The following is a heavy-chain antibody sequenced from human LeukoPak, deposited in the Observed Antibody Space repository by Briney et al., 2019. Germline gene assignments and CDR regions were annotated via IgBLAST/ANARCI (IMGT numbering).Heavy chain of an antibody. Sequence: ASVKVSCKASGYTFTGYYLHWVRQAPGQGLEWMGWISHNSGETNSAQKFQGRVTMIRDTSISTAYMELSRLTSDDTAVYYCARAPGAGTYLDYWGQGTLVTVSS. V-gene: IGHV1-2*02. D-gene: IGHD1-26*01. CDR1: GYTFTGYY. J-gene: IGHJ4*02. CDR2: ISHNSGET. CDR3: ARAPGAGTYLDY.